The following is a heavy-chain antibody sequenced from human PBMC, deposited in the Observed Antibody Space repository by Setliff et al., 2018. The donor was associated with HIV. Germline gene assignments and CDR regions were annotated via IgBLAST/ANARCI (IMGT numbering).Heavy chain of an antibody. Sequence: SEALSLTCTVSGYSISSGYYWGWIRQPPGKGLEWIGSIYHSGSTYYNPSLKSRVTISVDTSKNQFSLKLSSVTAADTAVYYCARRRSSGWYHYFDYWGQGTLVTVSS. CDR3: ARRRSSGWYHYFDY. D-gene: IGHD6-19*01. CDR1: GYSISSGYY. V-gene: IGHV4-38-2*02. CDR2: IYHSGST. J-gene: IGHJ4*02.